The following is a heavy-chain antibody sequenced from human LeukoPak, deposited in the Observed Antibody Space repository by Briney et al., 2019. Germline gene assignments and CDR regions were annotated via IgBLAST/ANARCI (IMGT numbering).Heavy chain of an antibody. CDR2: INSDGSTT. V-gene: IGHV3-74*01. D-gene: IGHD3-10*01. Sequence: GGSLRLSCAASGFTFSSYWMYWLRQAPGKGLVWVSRINSDGSTTTYADSVKGRFTISRDNAKNTLYLQMNSLRAEDTAVYHCARDVQGSSGYWGQGTLVTVSS. J-gene: IGHJ4*02. CDR3: ARDVQGSSGY. CDR1: GFTFSSYW.